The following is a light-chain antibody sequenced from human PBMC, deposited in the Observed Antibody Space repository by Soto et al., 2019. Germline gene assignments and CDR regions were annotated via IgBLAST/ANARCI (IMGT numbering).Light chain of an antibody. CDR2: EGS. CDR3: CSYARSTTWV. J-gene: IGLJ3*02. CDR1: TSDVGSYNL. V-gene: IGLV2-23*01. Sequence: QSALTQPASVSGSPGQSITISCTGTTSDVGSYNLVSWYQHHPGKAPKVLIFEGSKRPSGVSNRFSGSRSGNTASLPISGLQAEYEADYYCCSYARSTTWVFGGGTKLTVL.